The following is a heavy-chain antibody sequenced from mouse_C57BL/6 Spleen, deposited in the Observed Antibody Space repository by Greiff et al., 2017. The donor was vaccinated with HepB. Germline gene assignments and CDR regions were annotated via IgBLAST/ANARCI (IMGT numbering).Heavy chain of an antibody. J-gene: IGHJ2*01. CDR2: IYPGSGNT. CDR1: GYTFTDYY. CDR3: ARLGGNYVGFD. Sequence: QVQLQQSGAELVRPGASVKLSCKASGYTFTDYYINWVKQRPGQGLEWIARIYPGSGNTYYNEKFKGKATLTAEKSSSTAYMQLSSLTSEDSAVYFCARLGGNYVGFDWGQGTTLTVSS. V-gene: IGHV1-76*01. D-gene: IGHD2-1*01.